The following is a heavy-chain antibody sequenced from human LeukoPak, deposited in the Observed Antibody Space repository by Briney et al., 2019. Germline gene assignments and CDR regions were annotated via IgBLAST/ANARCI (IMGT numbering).Heavy chain of an antibody. CDR2: IKQDGSEK. D-gene: IGHD5-24*01. CDR1: GFTFSSSA. J-gene: IGHJ4*02. V-gene: IGHV3-7*01. CDR3: ARDRDDGYNLFDY. Sequence: GGSLRLSCAASGFTFSSSAMSWVRQAPGKGLEWVANIKQDGSEKYYVDSVKGRFTISRDNAKNSLYLQMNSLRAEATAVYYCARDRDDGYNLFDYWGQGTLVTASS.